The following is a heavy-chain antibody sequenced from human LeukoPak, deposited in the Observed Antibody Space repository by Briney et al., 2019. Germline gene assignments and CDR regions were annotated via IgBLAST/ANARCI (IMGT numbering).Heavy chain of an antibody. V-gene: IGHV3-30*18. CDR3: AKGVGYGGMDV. J-gene: IGHJ6*02. CDR1: GFTFSGYG. Sequence: PGGSLRLSCAASGFTFSGYGMHWDRQAPGKGLEWVAVISYDGHNEYYADSVKGRFTISRDNSKNTVYVQMNSLRAEDTAVYYCAKGVGYGGMDVWGQGTTVTVSS. D-gene: IGHD2-8*01. CDR2: ISYDGHNE.